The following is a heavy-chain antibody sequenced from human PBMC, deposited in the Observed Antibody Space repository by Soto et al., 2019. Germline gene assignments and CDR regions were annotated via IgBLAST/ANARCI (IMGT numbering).Heavy chain of an antibody. V-gene: IGHV1-69*01. CDR1: GGTFSSHS. J-gene: IGHJ6*01. D-gene: IGHD2-2*01. Sequence: QVQLVQSGAEVKKPGSSVKVSCKVSGGTFSSHSINWVRQAPGQGPEWMGGIIPIFGTENNAQKFPGRVTITADESTSTAYMERSSLTSEDTALYYCSTSVYCSTTRCYYYYGLDVWGQGTTVIVSS. CDR2: IIPIFGTE. CDR3: STSVYCSTTRCYYYYGLDV.